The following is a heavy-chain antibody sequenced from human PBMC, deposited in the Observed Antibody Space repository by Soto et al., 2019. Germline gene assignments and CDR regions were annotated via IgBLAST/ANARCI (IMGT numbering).Heavy chain of an antibody. CDR3: VHRRITMTFGY. D-gene: IGHD3-22*01. Sequence: QITLKESGPTLVKPTQTLTLTCTFSGFSLSTSGVGVGWIRQPPGKALEWLALIYWNDDKRYSRSLKNRLTITKDTSKNQVVLTMTDMDPVDTATYYCVHRRITMTFGYWGEGSLVTVSS. J-gene: IGHJ4*02. CDR1: GFSLSTSGVG. CDR2: IYWNDDK. V-gene: IGHV2-5*01.